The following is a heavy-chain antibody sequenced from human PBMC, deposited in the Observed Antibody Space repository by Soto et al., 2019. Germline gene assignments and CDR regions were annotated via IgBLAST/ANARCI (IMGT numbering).Heavy chain of an antibody. Sequence: QVQLQQWGAGLLKPSETLSLTCAVYGGSFSGYYWSWIRQPPGKGLEWIGEINHSGSTNYNPSLKSRVTISVDTSKNQCSLKMSSVTAADTAVYYCAAVKNIVVVVAAVQPFDYWGQGTLVTVSS. V-gene: IGHV4-34*01. CDR3: AAVKNIVVVVAAVQPFDY. CDR2: INHSGST. CDR1: GGSFSGYY. D-gene: IGHD2-15*01. J-gene: IGHJ4*02.